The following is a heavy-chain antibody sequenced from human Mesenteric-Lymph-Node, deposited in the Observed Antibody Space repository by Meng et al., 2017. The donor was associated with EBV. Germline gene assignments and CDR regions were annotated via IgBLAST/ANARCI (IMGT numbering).Heavy chain of an antibody. CDR1: GGSFSDYY. CDR2: VNHAGTT. Sequence: QVQLPQWGAGLLKPSGTLSLTCAVYGGSFSDYYWTWIRQPPGKGLEWIGEVNHAGTTIYNPSLESRVTISVDTSKNQFSLKLTSVTAADTAVYFCAALGSFASSIDPWGQGTLVTVSS. CDR3: AALGSFASSIDP. J-gene: IGHJ5*02. V-gene: IGHV4-34*01. D-gene: IGHD3-16*01.